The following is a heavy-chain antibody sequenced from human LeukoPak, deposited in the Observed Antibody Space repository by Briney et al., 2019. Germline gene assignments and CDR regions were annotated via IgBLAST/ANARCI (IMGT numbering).Heavy chain of an antibody. CDR2: IIPIFGTA. CDR1: GGTFSSYA. V-gene: IGHV1-69*05. CDR3: ARGSFRITIFGVVIEYFQH. J-gene: IGHJ1*01. D-gene: IGHD3-3*01. Sequence: GASVTVSCKASGGTFSSYAISWVRQAPGQGLEWMGGIIPIFGTANYAQKFQGRVTITTDESTSTAYMELSSLRSEDTAVYYCARGSFRITIFGVVIEYFQHWGQGTLVTVSS.